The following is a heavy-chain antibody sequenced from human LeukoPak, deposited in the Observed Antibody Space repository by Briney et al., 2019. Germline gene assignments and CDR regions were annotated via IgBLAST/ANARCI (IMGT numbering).Heavy chain of an antibody. CDR3: ARGGDSNYGDYYYYMDV. CDR1: GFTFSSYW. V-gene: IGHV3-74*01. Sequence: GGSLRLSCAASGFTFSSYWMHWVRQAPGKGLVWVSRINSDGSTTTYADSVKGRFTISRDNAKNTLYLQMNSLRAEDTAVYYCARGGDSNYGDYYYYMDVWGKGTTVTVSS. D-gene: IGHD4-11*01. J-gene: IGHJ6*03. CDR2: INSDGSTT.